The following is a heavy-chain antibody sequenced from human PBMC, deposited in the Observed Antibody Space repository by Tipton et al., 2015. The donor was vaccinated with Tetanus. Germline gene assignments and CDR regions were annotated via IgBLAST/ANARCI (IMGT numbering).Heavy chain of an antibody. CDR3: ARGSSGWYLSVNY. Sequence: SLRLSCAASGFTFSSYGMHWVRQAPGKGLEWVAVIWYDGSNKYYADSVKGRFTISRDNSKNTLYLQMSSLRAEDTAVYYCARGSSGWYLSVNYWGQGTLVTVSA. V-gene: IGHV3-33*01. J-gene: IGHJ4*02. D-gene: IGHD6-19*01. CDR2: IWYDGSNK. CDR1: GFTFSSYG.